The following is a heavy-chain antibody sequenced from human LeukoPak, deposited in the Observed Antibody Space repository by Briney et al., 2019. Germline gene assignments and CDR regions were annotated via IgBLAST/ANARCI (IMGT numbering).Heavy chain of an antibody. J-gene: IGHJ6*03. Sequence: PGGSLRLSCAASGFTFSSYWMSWVRQAPGKGLEWVANIKQDGSEKYYVDSVKGRFTISRDNAKNSLYLQMNSLRAEDTAVYYCARDSEVTMIVVETLSTNYYMDVWGKGTTVTISS. CDR3: ARDSEVTMIVVETLSTNYYMDV. CDR1: GFTFSSYW. V-gene: IGHV3-7*01. D-gene: IGHD3-22*01. CDR2: IKQDGSEK.